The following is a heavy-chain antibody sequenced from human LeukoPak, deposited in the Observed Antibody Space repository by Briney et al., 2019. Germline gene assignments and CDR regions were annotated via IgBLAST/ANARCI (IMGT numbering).Heavy chain of an antibody. CDR2: ISSSSSYI. V-gene: IGHV3-21*01. D-gene: IGHD6-19*01. CDR1: GFTFSSYG. CDR3: ARDYLFYGSGPPGYYFDY. Sequence: GGSLRLSCAASGFTFSSYGMHWVRQAPGKGLEWVSSISSSSSYIYYADSVKGRFTISRDNAKNSLYLQMNSLRAEDTAVYYCARDYLFYGSGPPGYYFDYWGQGTLVTVSS. J-gene: IGHJ4*02.